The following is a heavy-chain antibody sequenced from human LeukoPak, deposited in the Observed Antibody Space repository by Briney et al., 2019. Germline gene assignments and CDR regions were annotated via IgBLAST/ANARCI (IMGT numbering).Heavy chain of an antibody. V-gene: IGHV3-43*02. CDR1: GFIFDDYA. CDR2: ISGDAYAT. CDR3: AKGRDSSGYSFDY. D-gene: IGHD3-22*01. Sequence: GRSLRLSCGASGFIFDDYAMHWVRQAPGKGLEWVSLISGDAYATYYGDSVKGRFTISRDNSKNSLYLQMNSLRTEDTALYYCAKGRDSSGYSFDYWGQGTLVTVSS. J-gene: IGHJ4*02.